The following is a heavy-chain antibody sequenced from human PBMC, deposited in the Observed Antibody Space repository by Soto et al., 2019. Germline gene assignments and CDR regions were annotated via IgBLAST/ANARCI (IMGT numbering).Heavy chain of an antibody. Sequence: GASVGPCKASGYTFTGYYMHWVRQAPGQGLEWMGWINPNSGGTNYAQKFQGWVTMTRDTSISTAYMELSRLRSDDTAVYYCARGGDIVVVPAAMFWFDPWGQGTLVTVSS. V-gene: IGHV1-2*04. CDR2: INPNSGGT. J-gene: IGHJ5*02. CDR1: GYTFTGYY. D-gene: IGHD2-2*01. CDR3: ARGGDIVVVPAAMFWFDP.